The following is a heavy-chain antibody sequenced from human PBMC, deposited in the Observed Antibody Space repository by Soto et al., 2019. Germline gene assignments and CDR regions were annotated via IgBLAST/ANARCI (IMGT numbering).Heavy chain of an antibody. D-gene: IGHD3-10*01. CDR2: IIPIFGTA. J-gene: IGHJ4*02. V-gene: IGHV1-69*06. CDR1: GGTFSSYA. Sequence: QVQLVQSGAEVKKPGSSVKVSCKASGGTFSSYAISWVRQAPGQGLEWMGGIIPIFGTANYAQEFQGRVTITADKSTSKAYMELSSLRSEDTAVYYFAKHGTGIRNNDYWGQGTLVTVSS. CDR3: AKHGTGIRNNDY.